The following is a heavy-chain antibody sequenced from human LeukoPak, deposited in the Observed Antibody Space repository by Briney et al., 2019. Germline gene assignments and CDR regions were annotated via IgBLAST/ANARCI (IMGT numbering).Heavy chain of an antibody. Sequence: SVKVSCKASGGTFSSYAISWVRQAPGQGLEWMGGIIPIFGTANYAQKFQGRVTITADESTSTAYMELSSLRSDDTAVYYCAGRGYYDSIWFLDHAFDIWGQGTMVTVSS. CDR1: GGTFSSYA. CDR2: IIPIFGTA. CDR3: AGRGYYDSIWFLDHAFDI. V-gene: IGHV1-69*13. D-gene: IGHD3-22*01. J-gene: IGHJ3*02.